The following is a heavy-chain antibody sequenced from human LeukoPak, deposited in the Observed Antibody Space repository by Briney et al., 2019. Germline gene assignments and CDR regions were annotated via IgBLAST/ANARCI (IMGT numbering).Heavy chain of an antibody. CDR2: IAGGGGKK. J-gene: IGHJ4*02. V-gene: IGHV3-23*01. CDR3: AKDKYSSSWYYFDY. CDR1: GFSFSDYA. Sequence: GGSLRLSCAASGFSFSDYALSWVRQAPGKGLEWVSYIAGGGGKKFYADSVKGRFTISRDNSRNTLYLQMNSLRAEDTAVYYCAKDKYSSSWYYFDYWGQGTLVTVSS. D-gene: IGHD6-13*01.